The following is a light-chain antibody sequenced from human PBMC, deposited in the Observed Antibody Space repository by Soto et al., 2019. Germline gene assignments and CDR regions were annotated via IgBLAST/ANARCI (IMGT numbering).Light chain of an antibody. Sequence: QSVLTQPASVSWSPGQSITISCTGTGSDVGAYNYVSWYQQHPDKAPKLMIYDVSDRPSGVSNRFSGYKSGNTASLTISGLQAEDEADYYCTSFTSSSTLYIFGAGTKLNVL. J-gene: IGLJ1*01. V-gene: IGLV2-14*01. CDR2: DVS. CDR3: TSFTSSSTLYI. CDR1: GSDVGAYNY.